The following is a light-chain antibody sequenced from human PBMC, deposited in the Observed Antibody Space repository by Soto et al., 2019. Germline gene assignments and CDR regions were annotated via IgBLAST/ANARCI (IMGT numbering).Light chain of an antibody. Sequence: QSALTQPPSASGSPGQSVTISCTGTSSDVGGYNYVSWYQQHPGKAPKLMTYEVTKRPSGVPDRFSGSKSDNTSSLTGSGLQAEDEADYYCSSYAGRLYVFGTGTKLTVL. J-gene: IGLJ1*01. CDR3: SSYAGRLYV. CDR1: SSDVGGYNY. CDR2: EVT. V-gene: IGLV2-8*01.